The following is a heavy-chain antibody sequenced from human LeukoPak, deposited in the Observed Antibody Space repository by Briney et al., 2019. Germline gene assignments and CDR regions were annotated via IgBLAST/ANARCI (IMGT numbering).Heavy chain of an antibody. Sequence: GGSLRLSCAASGFTFSNYWMTWGRHSPGEGLGWGAIIKQDGGDKYYVDSVKGRFTITRDNVKNSLYLQMSTLRAEATAVYYSARGGHRQKEFWGQGTLLTVSS. J-gene: IGHJ1*01. CDR2: IKQDGGDK. V-gene: IGHV3-7*01. CDR3: ARGGHRQKEF. CDR1: GFTFSNYW. D-gene: IGHD3-10*01.